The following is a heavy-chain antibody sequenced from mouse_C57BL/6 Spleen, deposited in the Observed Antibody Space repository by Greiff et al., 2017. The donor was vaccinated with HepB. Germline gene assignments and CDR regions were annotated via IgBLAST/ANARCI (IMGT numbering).Heavy chain of an antibody. V-gene: IGHV5-6*01. Sequence: DVHLVESGGDLVKPGGSLKLSCAASGFTFSSYGMSWVRQTPDKRLEWVATISSGGSYTYYPDSVKGRFTISRDNAKNTLYLQMSSLKSEDTAMYYCARHGGFDYWGQGTTLTVSS. CDR1: GFTFSSYG. J-gene: IGHJ2*01. CDR2: ISSGGSYT. CDR3: ARHGGFDY.